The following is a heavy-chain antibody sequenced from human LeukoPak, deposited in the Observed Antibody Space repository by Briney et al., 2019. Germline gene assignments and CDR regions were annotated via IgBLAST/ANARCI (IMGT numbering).Heavy chain of an antibody. CDR3: ASSNSYYYDSSGYYYPAYYYYMDV. CDR2: IYYSGST. D-gene: IGHD3-22*01. Sequence: SETLSLTCTVSGGSISSYYWSWIRQPPGKGLEWIVYIYYSGSTNYNPSLKSRGTTAVDRSKNQFSLKLSSVTAADTAVYYCASSNSYYYDSSGYYYPAYYYYMDVRGKGTTVTVSS. V-gene: IGHV4-59*01. CDR1: GGSISSYY. J-gene: IGHJ6*03.